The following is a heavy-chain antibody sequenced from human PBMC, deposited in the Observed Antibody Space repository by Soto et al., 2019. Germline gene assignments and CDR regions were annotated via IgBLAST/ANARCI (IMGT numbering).Heavy chain of an antibody. CDR3: ARTYCTTTTCDSWFAP. V-gene: IGHV5-10-1*01. J-gene: IGHJ5*02. Sequence: GESLKISCTGFGYTFTTFWISWVRQMPGKGLEWMGRIDPGDTYATYSPAFQGHVTISADKATSTAYLQWSSLKASDTAMYFCARTYCTTTTCDSWFAPWGQGTLVSVSS. CDR1: GYTFTTFW. CDR2: IDPGDTYA. D-gene: IGHD2-2*01.